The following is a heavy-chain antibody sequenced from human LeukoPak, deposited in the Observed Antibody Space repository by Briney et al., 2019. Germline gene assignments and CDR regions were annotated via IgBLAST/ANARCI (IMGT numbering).Heavy chain of an antibody. Sequence: PSETLSLTCTVSGGSISSYYWSWIRQPPGKGLEWIGYIYYSGSTNYNPSLKSRVTISVDTPKNQFSLKLSSVTAADTAVYYCARHNQLLSPYYYYYGMDVWGQGTTVTVSS. CDR3: ARHNQLLSPYYYYYGMDV. D-gene: IGHD2-2*01. J-gene: IGHJ6*02. CDR2: IYYSGST. CDR1: GGSISSYY. V-gene: IGHV4-59*08.